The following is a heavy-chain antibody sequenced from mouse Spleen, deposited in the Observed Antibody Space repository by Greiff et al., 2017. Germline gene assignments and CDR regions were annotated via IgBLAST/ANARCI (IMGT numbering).Heavy chain of an antibody. V-gene: IGHV3-1*01. Sequence: VQLKESGPGMVKPSQSLSLTCTVTGYSITSGYDWHWIRHFPGNKLEWMGYISYSGSTNYNPSLKSRISITHDTSKNHFFLKLNSVTTEDTATYYCARGGYYYGSSYDFFDYWGQGTTLTVSS. CDR1: GYSITSGYD. D-gene: IGHD1-1*01. J-gene: IGHJ2*01. CDR3: ARGGYYYGSSYDFFDY. CDR2: ISYSGST.